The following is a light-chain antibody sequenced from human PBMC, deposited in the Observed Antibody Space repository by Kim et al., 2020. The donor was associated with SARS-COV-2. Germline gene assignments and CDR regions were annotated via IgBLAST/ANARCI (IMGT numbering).Light chain of an antibody. CDR3: LQDYNYPYS. V-gene: IGKV1-6*01. J-gene: IGKJ2*03. CDR1: QGIRND. Sequence: SASVRDRVTITCRASQGIRNDLGWYQQKPGKAPKLLIYAASSLQSGVPSRFSGSGSGTDFTLTISSLQPEDFATYYCLQDYNYPYSFGQGTKLEI. CDR2: AAS.